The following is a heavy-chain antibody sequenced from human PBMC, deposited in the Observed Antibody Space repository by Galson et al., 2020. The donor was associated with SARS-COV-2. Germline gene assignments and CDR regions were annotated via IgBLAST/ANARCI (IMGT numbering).Heavy chain of an antibody. Sequence: SQTLSLTCTVSGGSISSGSYYWSWIRQPAGKELEWIGRIHSTGSTNYNPSLQSRVTISVDTSKNQFSLRLSSVTAADTAVYYCARSHDSSGSALDIWGQGTMVTVSS. CDR1: GGSISSGSYY. V-gene: IGHV4-61*02. CDR3: ARSHDSSGSALDI. J-gene: IGHJ3*02. D-gene: IGHD3-22*01. CDR2: IHSTGST.